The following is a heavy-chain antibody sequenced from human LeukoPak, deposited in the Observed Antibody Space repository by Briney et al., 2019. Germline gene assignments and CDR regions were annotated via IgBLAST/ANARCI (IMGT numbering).Heavy chain of an antibody. J-gene: IGHJ5*02. CDR2: ISPYSGNT. V-gene: IGHV1-18*01. CDR3: ARDERLWEFDP. Sequence: ASVKVSCKASGYTFTSYGITWVRQAPGQGLEWMGWISPYSGNTNYAQKLQGRVTMTTDTSTSTAYMELRSLRSDDTAVYYCARDERLWEFDPWGQGTLVTVSS. D-gene: IGHD1-26*01. CDR1: GYTFTSYG.